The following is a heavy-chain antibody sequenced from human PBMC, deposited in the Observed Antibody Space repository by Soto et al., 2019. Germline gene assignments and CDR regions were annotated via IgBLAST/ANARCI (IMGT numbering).Heavy chain of an antibody. J-gene: IGHJ4*02. CDR1: GFAFSRND. Sequence: GGSLRLSCAASGFAFSRNDMNGGRQRPGKGLEWVSNINYSGVSTDYSDAVKGRFTISRDNSKNILYLEMNSLKVDDTAVYYCVTDPNWEWGYWGQGALVTVSS. CDR3: VTDPNWEWGY. D-gene: IGHD1-1*01. V-gene: IGHV3-23*01. CDR2: INYSGVST.